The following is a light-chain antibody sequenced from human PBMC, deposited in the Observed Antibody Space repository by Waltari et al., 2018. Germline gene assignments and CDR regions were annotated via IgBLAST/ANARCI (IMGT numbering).Light chain of an antibody. CDR1: QGVSSS. V-gene: IGKV3-15*01. Sequence: EMVMTQSPATLSVSPGERATLSCRASQGVSSSLAWYQQKPGQAPRLLMYGAFTRATGIPDRFSGSGSGTDFTLTISSLQSEDFAVYYCQQYNDWPYTFGQGTKLEIK. CDR3: QQYNDWPYT. J-gene: IGKJ2*01. CDR2: GAF.